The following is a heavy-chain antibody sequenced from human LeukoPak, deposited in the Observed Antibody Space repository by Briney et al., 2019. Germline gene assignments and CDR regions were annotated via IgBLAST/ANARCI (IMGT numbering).Heavy chain of an antibody. D-gene: IGHD3-9*01. CDR2: ITSSSSTI. J-gene: IGHJ6*02. V-gene: IGHV3-48*01. Sequence: PGGSLRLSCAASGFTFSTYSMNWVRQAPGKGLEWVSYITSSSSTISYADSVKGRFTISRDNAKNSLYLQMNSLRGEDTAVYYCARGLYYDILTGSPYYYGMDVWGQGTTVTVSS. CDR1: GFTFSTYS. CDR3: ARGLYYDILTGSPYYYGMDV.